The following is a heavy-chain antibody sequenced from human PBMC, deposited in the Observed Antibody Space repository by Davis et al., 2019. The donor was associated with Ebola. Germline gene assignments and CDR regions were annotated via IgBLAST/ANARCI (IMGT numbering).Heavy chain of an antibody. CDR1: GLTFRTYW. J-gene: IGHJ4*02. D-gene: IGHD2-21*01. V-gene: IGHV3-7*01. CDR2: IKQDGSAK. Sequence: GESLKISCEASGLTFRTYWMSWVRQAQGKGLEWVASIKQDGSAKHYVESVRGRFTISRDNAKNSLYLQMNSLRAEDTAVYYCARGGLWDYWGQGTLATVSS. CDR3: ARGGLWDY.